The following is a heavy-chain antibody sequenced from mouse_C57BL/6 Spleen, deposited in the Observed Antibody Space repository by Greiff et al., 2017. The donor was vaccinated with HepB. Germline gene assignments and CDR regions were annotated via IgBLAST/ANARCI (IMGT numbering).Heavy chain of an antibody. D-gene: IGHD1-1*01. CDR1: GFTFSDYG. Sequence: EVKLMESGGGLVKPGGSLKLSCAASGFTFSDYGIHWVRQAPEKGLEWVAYISSGSSTIYYADTVKGRFPISRDNAKNTLFLQMTSLRSEDTAMYYCARDLLYYGSSYPFAYWGQGTLVTVSA. CDR2: ISSGSSTI. J-gene: IGHJ3*01. CDR3: ARDLLYYGSSYPFAY. V-gene: IGHV5-17*01.